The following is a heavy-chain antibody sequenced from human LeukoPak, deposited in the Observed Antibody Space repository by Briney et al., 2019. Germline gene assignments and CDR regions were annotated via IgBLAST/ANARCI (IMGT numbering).Heavy chain of an antibody. CDR1: GGSISSYY. CDR2: IYYSGST. J-gene: IGHJ3*02. Sequence: SETLSLTCTVSGGSISSYYWSWIRQPPGKGLEWIGYIYYSGSTNYNPSLKSRVTISVDTSKNQFSLKLISVTAADTAVYYCARHGITMVRGVITNDAFDIWGQGTMVTVSS. V-gene: IGHV4-59*08. CDR3: ARHGITMVRGVITNDAFDI. D-gene: IGHD3-10*01.